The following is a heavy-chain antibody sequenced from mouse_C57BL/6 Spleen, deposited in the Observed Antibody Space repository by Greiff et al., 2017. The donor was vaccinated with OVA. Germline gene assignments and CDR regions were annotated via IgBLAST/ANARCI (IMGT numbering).Heavy chain of an antibody. CDR1: GFSLTSYG. CDR2: IWSGGST. CDR3: ARSDYGSSYGWFAY. Sequence: VNVVESGPGLVQPSQSLSITCTVSGFSLTSYGVHWVRQSPGKGLEWLGVIWSGGSTDYNAAFISRLSISKDNSKSQVFFKMNSLQADDTAIYYCARSDYGSSYGWFAYWGQGTLVTVSA. V-gene: IGHV2-2*01. J-gene: IGHJ3*01. D-gene: IGHD1-1*01.